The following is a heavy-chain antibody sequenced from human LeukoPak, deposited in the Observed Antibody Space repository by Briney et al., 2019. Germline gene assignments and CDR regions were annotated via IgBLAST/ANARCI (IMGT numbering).Heavy chain of an antibody. CDR2: INHSGST. D-gene: IGHD2-8*01. CDR3: ARGRLVGYCTNGVCRQFDP. V-gene: IGHV4-38-2*02. CDR1: GYSISSGYF. J-gene: IGHJ5*02. Sequence: SETLSLTCTVSGYSISSGYFWGWIRQPPGKGLEWIGEINHSGSTNYNPSLKSRVTISVDTSKNQFSLKLSSVTAADTAVYYCARGRLVGYCTNGVCRQFDPWGQGTLVTVSS.